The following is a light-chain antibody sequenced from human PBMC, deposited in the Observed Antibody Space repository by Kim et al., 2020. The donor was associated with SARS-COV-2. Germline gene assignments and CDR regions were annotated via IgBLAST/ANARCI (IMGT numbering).Light chain of an antibody. CDR2: QDN. CDR1: KLGDKY. CDR3: HAWASTTHNYV. V-gene: IGLV3-1*01. Sequence: SYELTQPPSVSVSPGQTASITCSGYKLGDKYVSWYQQKPGQSPGVVIVQDNQRPSGIPERFSGSNSGNTATLTISGTQAMDEADYYCHAWASTTHNYV. J-gene: IGLJ1*01.